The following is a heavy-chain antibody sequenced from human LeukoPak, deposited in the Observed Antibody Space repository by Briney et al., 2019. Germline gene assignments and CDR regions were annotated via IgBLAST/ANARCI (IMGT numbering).Heavy chain of an antibody. V-gene: IGHV1-46*01. J-gene: IGHJ5*02. Sequence: ASVKVSCKASGYTYTSYYMHSVRQPPGQGLEWMGIINPSGGSTSYAQKFQGRVTMTRDTSTSTVYMELSSLRSEDTAVYYCARGALGGRSPYNWFDPWGQGTLVTVSS. CDR3: ARGALGGRSPYNWFDP. CDR1: GYTYTSYY. D-gene: IGHD3-16*01. CDR2: INPSGGST.